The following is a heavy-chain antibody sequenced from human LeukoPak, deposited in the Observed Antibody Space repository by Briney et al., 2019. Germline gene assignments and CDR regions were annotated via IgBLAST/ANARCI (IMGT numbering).Heavy chain of an antibody. V-gene: IGHV1-46*01. CDR3: ATDSPYCSGGSCYSVYYGMDV. CDR2: INPSGGST. CDR1: GYTFTSYY. J-gene: IGHJ6*02. Sequence: ASVKVSCKASGYTFTSYYMHWVRQAPGQGLEWMGIINPSGGSTSYAQKFQGRVTMTEDTSTDTAYMELSSLRSEDTAVYYCATDSPYCSGGSCYSVYYGMDVWGQGTTVTVSS. D-gene: IGHD2-15*01.